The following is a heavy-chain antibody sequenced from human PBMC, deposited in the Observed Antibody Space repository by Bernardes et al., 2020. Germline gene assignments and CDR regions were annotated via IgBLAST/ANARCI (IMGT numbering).Heavy chain of an antibody. J-gene: IGHJ4*02. Sequence: GGSLRLSCAASGVTLSSWWMNWVRQAPGKGLEWIAIISQDGIEKHYVEPVKGRFTISRDNAKNSLFLEMNSLRAEDTAVYYCAKDQVSLHSGNYCDYWGQGTLVTVSS. CDR1: GVTLSSWW. CDR2: ISQDGIEK. CDR3: AKDQVSLHSGNYCDY. V-gene: IGHV3-7*03. D-gene: IGHD2-15*01.